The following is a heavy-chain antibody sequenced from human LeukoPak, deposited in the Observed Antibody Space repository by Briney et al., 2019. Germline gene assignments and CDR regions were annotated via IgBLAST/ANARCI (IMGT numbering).Heavy chain of an antibody. Sequence: SETLSLTCTVSGGSISSYYWSRIRQPPGKGLEWIGYIYYSGSTNYNPSLKSRVTISVDTSKNQFSLKLSSVTAADTAVYYCARQRYGSGSYYIDYWGQGTLVTVSS. V-gene: IGHV4-59*08. CDR1: GGSISSYY. D-gene: IGHD3-10*01. CDR2: IYYSGST. J-gene: IGHJ4*02. CDR3: ARQRYGSGSYYIDY.